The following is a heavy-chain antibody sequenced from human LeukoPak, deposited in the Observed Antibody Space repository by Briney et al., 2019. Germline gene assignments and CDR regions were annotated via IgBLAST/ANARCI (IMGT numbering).Heavy chain of an antibody. J-gene: IGHJ6*03. D-gene: IGHD6-6*01. CDR2: IKQDGSEK. Sequence: GGSLRLSCAASGFTFSSNWMSWVRQAPGKGLGWVANIKQDGSEKYYVDSVKGRFTISRDNAKNSLYLQMNSLRAEDTAVYYCARPPYSSSPTYYYYYYYMDVWGKGTTVSVSS. CDR3: ARPPYSSSPTYYYYYYYMDV. CDR1: GFTFSSNW. V-gene: IGHV3-7*01.